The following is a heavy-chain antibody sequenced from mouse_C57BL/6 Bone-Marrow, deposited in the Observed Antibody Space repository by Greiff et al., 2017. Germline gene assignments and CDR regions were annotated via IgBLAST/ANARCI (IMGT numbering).Heavy chain of an antibody. V-gene: IGHV1-7*01. CDR1: GYTFTSYW. D-gene: IGHD5-1-1*01. J-gene: IGHJ2*01. CDR3: ANTFFCDY. CDR2: IYPRNGYT. Sequence: VQLQQSGAELAKPGASVKLSCKASGYTFTSYWMHWVKQRPGQGLEWIGYIYPRNGYTKYNQKFKGKAPLTAAKTSSTAYIQVSSLTYEDSAVYYCANTFFCDYWGQGTTLTVSS.